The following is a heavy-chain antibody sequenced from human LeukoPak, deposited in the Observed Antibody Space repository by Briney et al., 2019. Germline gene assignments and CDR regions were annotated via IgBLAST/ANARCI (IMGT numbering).Heavy chain of an antibody. J-gene: IGHJ4*02. CDR1: GFTFDDYG. V-gene: IGHV3-11*01. CDR2: IDRTDSAT. D-gene: IGHD4-17*01. Sequence: PGGSLRLSCAASGFTFDDYGMSWIRQAPGKGLEWVSYIDRTDSATYYADSVKGRFTISRDNAKNSLYLQMSSLRVEDTAVYYCARGHYGLDYWGQGTLVTVSS. CDR3: ARGHYGLDY.